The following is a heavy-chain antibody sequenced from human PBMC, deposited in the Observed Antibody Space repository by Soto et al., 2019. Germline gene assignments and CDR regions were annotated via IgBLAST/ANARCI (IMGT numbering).Heavy chain of an antibody. CDR3: ARDVDDFDYGDYFDY. Sequence: GGSLRLSCAASGFTFSDYYMSWIRQAPGKGLEWVSYISSSGSTIYYADSVKGRFTISRDNAKNSLYLQMNSLRAEDTAVYYCARDVDDFDYGDYFDYWGQGTLVTVSS. V-gene: IGHV3-11*01. CDR1: GFTFSDYY. CDR2: ISSSGSTI. J-gene: IGHJ4*02. D-gene: IGHD4-17*01.